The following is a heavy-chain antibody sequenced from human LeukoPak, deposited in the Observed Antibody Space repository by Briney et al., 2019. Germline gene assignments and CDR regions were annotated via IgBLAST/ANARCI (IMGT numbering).Heavy chain of an antibody. CDR1: ELTFRSYW. V-gene: IGHV3-7*01. CDR2: INPGGNEI. Sequence: GGSLRLSCTFSELTFRSYWMNWVRQAPGKGLEWVANINPGGNEIRSVDSVKGRSIISRDNAKNSLDLQMSSLRVEDTAVYYCMCWGTDNHWGQGILVTVSS. D-gene: IGHD7-27*01. J-gene: IGHJ1*01. CDR3: MCWGTDNH.